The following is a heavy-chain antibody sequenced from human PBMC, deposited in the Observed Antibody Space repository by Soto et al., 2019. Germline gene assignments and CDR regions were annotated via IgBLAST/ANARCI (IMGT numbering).Heavy chain of an antibody. V-gene: IGHV1-18*01. CDR1: GYSFTNYG. CDR2: ISAYNGNT. J-gene: IGHJ4*02. Sequence: QVQLVQSGAEVKNPGASVKVSCKASGYSFTNYGVSWVRQAPGQGLEWMGWISAYNGNTIYAQKLQGRVTLTTDTSTSTAYMELRSLRSDDTALYXXAXDQXDFWSGYSLFDSWGQGTLVTVSS. D-gene: IGHD3-3*01. CDR3: AXDQXDFWSGYSLFDS.